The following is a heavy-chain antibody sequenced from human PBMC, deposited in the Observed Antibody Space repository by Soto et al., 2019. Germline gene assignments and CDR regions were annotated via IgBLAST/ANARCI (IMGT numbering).Heavy chain of an antibody. CDR2: ISYDGSNK. J-gene: IGHJ4*02. D-gene: IGHD6-19*01. CDR1: GFTFSSYA. Sequence: QVQLVESGGGVVQPGRSLRLSCAASGFTFSSYAMHWVRQAPGKGLEWVAVISYDGSNKYYADSVKGRFTISRDNSKNTLYLQMNSLRAEDTAVYYCAREGIPGYSNGWYEEPNRGAVDYWGQGTLVTVSS. CDR3: AREGIPGYSNGWYEEPNRGAVDY. V-gene: IGHV3-30*14.